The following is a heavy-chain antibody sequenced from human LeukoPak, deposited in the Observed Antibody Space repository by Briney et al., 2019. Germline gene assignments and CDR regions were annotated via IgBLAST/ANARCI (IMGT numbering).Heavy chain of an antibody. CDR1: GFTFSSYA. V-gene: IGHV3-23*01. CDR3: AKVYRAYSRPGSFDY. D-gene: IGHD4-11*01. CDR2: ISGSGGST. Sequence: GGSLRLSCAASGFTFSSYAMSWVRQAPGKGLEWVSAISGSGGSTYYADSVNGRFTISRDNSKNTLYLQMNSLRAEDTAVYYCAKVYRAYSRPGSFDYWGQGTLVTVSS. J-gene: IGHJ4*02.